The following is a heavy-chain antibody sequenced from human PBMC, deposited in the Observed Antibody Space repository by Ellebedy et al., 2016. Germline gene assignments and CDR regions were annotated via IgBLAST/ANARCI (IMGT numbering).Heavy chain of an antibody. J-gene: IGHJ3*02. CDR1: GFTFSGYA. CDR3: ARGTFDI. V-gene: IGHV3-30*04. Sequence: GESLKISXAASGFTFSGYAMHWVRQAPGKGLEWVAVISYDGSNKYYADSVEGRFTISRDNAKNSLYLQMNSLRDEDTAVYYCARGTFDIWGQGTTVTVSS. CDR2: ISYDGSNK.